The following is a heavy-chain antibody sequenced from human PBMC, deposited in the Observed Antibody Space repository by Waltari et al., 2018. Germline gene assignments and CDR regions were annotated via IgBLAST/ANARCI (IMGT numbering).Heavy chain of an antibody. J-gene: IGHJ4*02. CDR3: ARDQGRYDDFWSGYYYFDY. CDR2: LTPILGRA. V-gene: IGHV1-69*08. D-gene: IGHD3-3*01. Sequence: QVQLVQSGAEVKKPGSSVKVSCKASGGTFSSYTISWVRQAPGQGLEWMGRLTPILGRANYAQKFQCRVTSTADKSTSTAYMELSSLRSEETAVYYCARDQGRYDDFWSGYYYFDYWGQGTLVTVSS. CDR1: GGTFSSYT.